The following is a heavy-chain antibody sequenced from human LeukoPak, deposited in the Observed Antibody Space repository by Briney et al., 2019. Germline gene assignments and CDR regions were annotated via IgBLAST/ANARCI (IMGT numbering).Heavy chain of an antibody. D-gene: IGHD6-19*01. CDR1: GGSISSSSYY. J-gene: IGHJ5*02. V-gene: IGHV4-39*01. CDR3: ARHKPYSSGWYFSWFDP. CDR2: IYYSGST. Sequence: SETLSLTCTVSGGSISSSSYYWGWIRQPPGKGLEWIGSIYYSGSTYYNPSLKSRVTISVDTSKNQFSLKLGSVTAADTAVYYCARHKPYSSGWYFSWFDPWGQGTLVTVSS.